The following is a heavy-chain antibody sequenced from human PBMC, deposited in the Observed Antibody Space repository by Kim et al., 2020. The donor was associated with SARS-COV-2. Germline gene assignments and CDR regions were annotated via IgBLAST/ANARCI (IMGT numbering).Heavy chain of an antibody. D-gene: IGHD4-17*01. CDR1: GFTFTTYA. Sequence: GGSLRLSCVASGFTFTTYAMNWVRQAPGKGLEWVSGISGGGGSTYYADSVKGRFKISRDSSKNTLYLQMNSLRVEDTAVYYCAKVLRVTTHTTGWDFFDSWGQGTLVTVPS. CDR2: ISGGGGST. J-gene: IGHJ4*02. CDR3: AKVLRVTTHTTGWDFFDS. V-gene: IGHV3-23*01.